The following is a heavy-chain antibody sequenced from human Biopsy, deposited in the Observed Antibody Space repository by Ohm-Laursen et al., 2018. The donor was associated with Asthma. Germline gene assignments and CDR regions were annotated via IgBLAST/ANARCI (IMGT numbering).Heavy chain of an antibody. J-gene: IGHJ4*02. CDR3: ARVQRDFSTGYFTFDN. D-gene: IGHD3/OR15-3a*01. CDR1: GYHFIRHS. CDR2: IHTNTGNP. V-gene: IGHV7-4-1*02. Sequence: GASVKVSCKASGYHFIRHSLSWVRQAPGQGPEWMGWIHTNTGNPTYAHGFTGRYVFSLDTSVSTAYLQISRLKSEDTAVYYCARVQRDFSTGYFTFDNWGQGTLVTVSS.